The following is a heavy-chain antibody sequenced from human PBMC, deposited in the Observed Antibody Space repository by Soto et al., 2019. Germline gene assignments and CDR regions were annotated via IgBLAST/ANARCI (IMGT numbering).Heavy chain of an antibody. Sequence: GGSLRLSCAASGFTFSSYAMHWVRQAPGKGLDWVAVISYDGSNKYYADSVKGRFTISRDNSKNTLYLQMNSLRAEDTAVYYCAYGSVVVTAYYYYGMDVWGQGTTVTVSS. CDR2: ISYDGSNK. V-gene: IGHV3-30-3*01. CDR3: AYGSVVVTAYYYYGMDV. D-gene: IGHD2-21*02. J-gene: IGHJ6*02. CDR1: GFTFSSYA.